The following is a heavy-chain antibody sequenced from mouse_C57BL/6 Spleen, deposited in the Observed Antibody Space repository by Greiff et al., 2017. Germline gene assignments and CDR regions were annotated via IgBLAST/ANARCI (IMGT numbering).Heavy chain of an antibody. CDR3: ARRGDYDRSGFAY. V-gene: IGHV1-18*01. D-gene: IGHD2-4*01. J-gene: IGHJ3*01. Sequence: EVQLQQSGPELVKPGASVKIPCKASGYTFTDYNMDWVKQSHGKSLEWIGDINPNNGGTIYNQKFKGKATLTVDKSSSTAYMELRSLTSEDTAVYYCARRGDYDRSGFAYWGQGTLVTVSA. CDR2: INPNNGGT. CDR1: GYTFTDYN.